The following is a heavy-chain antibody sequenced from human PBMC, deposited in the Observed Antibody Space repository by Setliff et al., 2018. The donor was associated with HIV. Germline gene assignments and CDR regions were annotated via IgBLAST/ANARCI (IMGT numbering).Heavy chain of an antibody. V-gene: IGHV5-51*01. CDR2: IYPGDSET. Sequence: RGESLKISCWASGYSFTDYWIGWVRQMPGKGLECMGIIYPGDSETKYSPSFQGQVTISVDKSFNTAYLQWSSLRASDTTTYYCARVSRNLYGHLDGFDIWGHGTMVTVSS. CDR3: ARVSRNLYGHLDGFDI. CDR1: GYSFTDYW. J-gene: IGHJ3*02. D-gene: IGHD3-10*01.